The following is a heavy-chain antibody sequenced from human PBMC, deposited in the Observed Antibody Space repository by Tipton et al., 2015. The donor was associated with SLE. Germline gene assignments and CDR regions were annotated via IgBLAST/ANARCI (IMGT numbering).Heavy chain of an antibody. D-gene: IGHD3-22*01. V-gene: IGHV4-59*01. CDR3: ARASRIGDI. CDR1: GDSITSYY. Sequence: TLSLTCSVSGDSITSYYWSWFRQPPGKGLEWIGYIYYRGSTNYNPSLKSRVTMSVDMSKNQFSLKLSSVTAADTAVYYCARASRIGDIWGQGTMVTVSS. CDR2: IYYRGST. J-gene: IGHJ3*02.